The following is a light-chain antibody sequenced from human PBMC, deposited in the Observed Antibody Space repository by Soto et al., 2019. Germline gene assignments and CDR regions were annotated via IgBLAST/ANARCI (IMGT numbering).Light chain of an antibody. J-gene: IGKJ4*01. CDR1: QSVRSNY. V-gene: IGKV3-20*01. Sequence: EIVLTQSPGALSLSPGERATLSCRASQSVRSNYLAWYQQKPGQAPRLLIYGASSRATGIPDRFSGSGSGTDFTLTISRLEPEDFAVYYCQQYGSSPPVTFGVGTRVEIK. CDR3: QQYGSSPPVT. CDR2: GAS.